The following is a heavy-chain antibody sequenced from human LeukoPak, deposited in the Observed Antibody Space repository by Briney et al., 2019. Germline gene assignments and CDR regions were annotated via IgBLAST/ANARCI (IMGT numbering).Heavy chain of an antibody. D-gene: IGHD4-17*01. CDR3: ASDLIHRTVHYYGMDV. CDR1: GGSISSYY. J-gene: IGHJ6*02. Sequence: SETLSLTCTVSGGSISSYYWSWIRQPPGKGLEWIGYIYYSGSTNYNPSLKSRVTISVDTSKNQFSLKLSSVTAADTAVYYCASDLIHRTVHYYGMDVWGQGTTVTVSS. V-gene: IGHV4-59*01. CDR2: IYYSGST.